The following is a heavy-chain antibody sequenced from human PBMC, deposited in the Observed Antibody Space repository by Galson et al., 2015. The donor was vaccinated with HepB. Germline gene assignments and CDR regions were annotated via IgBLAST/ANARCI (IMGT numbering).Heavy chain of an antibody. CDR1: GYTFTSYG. CDR2: ISAYNGNT. CDR3: ARDGNVVVPAAKDYYYYYMDV. V-gene: IGHV1-18*01. Sequence: SVKVSCKASGYTFTSYGISWVRQAPGQGLEWMGWISAYNGNTNYAQKLQGRVTMTTDTSTSTAYMELRSLRSDDTAVYYCARDGNVVVPAAKDYYYYYMDVWGKGTTVTVSS. D-gene: IGHD2-2*01. J-gene: IGHJ6*03.